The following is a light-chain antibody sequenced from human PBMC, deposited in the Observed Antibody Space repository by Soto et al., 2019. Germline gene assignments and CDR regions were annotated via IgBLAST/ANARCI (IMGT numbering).Light chain of an antibody. V-gene: IGKV1-6*01. CDR2: GTS. CDR1: QGIRED. J-gene: IGKJ1*01. CDR3: LQDYDYPRT. Sequence: AIQMTQSPSSLSASVGDRVTITCRASQGIREDVGWYQQRPGEAPRLLIYGTSNLQSGVPSRFSGSGSGTDFTLTISSLQPEDFATYYCLQDYDYPRTFGQGTKVDIK.